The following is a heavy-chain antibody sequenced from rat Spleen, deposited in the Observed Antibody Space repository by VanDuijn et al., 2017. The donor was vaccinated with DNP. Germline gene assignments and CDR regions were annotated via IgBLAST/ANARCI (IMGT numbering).Heavy chain of an antibody. J-gene: IGHJ1*01. CDR3: ARGEWPYWYFDF. CDR2: MWTSGST. D-gene: IGHD1-1*01. Sequence: QVQLKESGPGLVQPSQTLSLACTVSGFSLTNYHVHWIRQPSRKGLEWMGGMWTSGSTEYNSALKSRLSISRDTSKSQVFLKMNRLQNEDTATYYCARGEWPYWYFDFWGPGTMVTVSS. CDR1: GFSLTNYH. V-gene: IGHV2-43*01.